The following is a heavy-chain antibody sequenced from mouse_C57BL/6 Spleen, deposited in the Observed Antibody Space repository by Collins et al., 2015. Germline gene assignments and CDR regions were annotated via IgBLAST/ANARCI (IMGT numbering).Heavy chain of an antibody. Sequence: QVQLQQSGAELVRPGASVTLSCKASGYTFTDYEMHWVKQTPVHGLEWIGTIDPETGGTAYNQKFKGKAILTSDKSSSSAYMELRSLTSEDSAVYYCTRIEAYYYGRGLYYFDYWGQGHHSHSLL. CDR1: GYTFTDYE. J-gene: IGHJ2*01. D-gene: IGHD1-1*01. CDR3: TRIEAYYYGRGLYYFDY. V-gene: IGHV1-15*01. CDR2: IDPETGGT.